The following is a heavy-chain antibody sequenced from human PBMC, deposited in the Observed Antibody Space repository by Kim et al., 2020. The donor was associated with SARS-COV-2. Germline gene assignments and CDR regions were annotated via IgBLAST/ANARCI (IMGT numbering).Heavy chain of an antibody. CDR3: AREGLRYCSSTSCVWGVENWFDP. Sequence: GGSLRLSCAASGFTFSSYGMHWVRQAPGKGLEWVAVIWYDGSNKYYADSVKGRFTISRDNSKNTLYLQMNSLRAEDTVVYYCAREGLRYCSSTSCVWGVENWFDPWGQGTLVTVSS. V-gene: IGHV3-33*01. CDR1: GFTFSSYG. J-gene: IGHJ5*02. CDR2: IWYDGSNK. D-gene: IGHD2-2*01.